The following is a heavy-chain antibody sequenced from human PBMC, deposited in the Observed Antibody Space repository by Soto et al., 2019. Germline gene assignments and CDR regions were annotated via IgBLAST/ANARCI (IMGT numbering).Heavy chain of an antibody. Sequence: GGSLRLSCEASGFTFGDYGMTWVRQVPGKGLEWISGINWDGGSPGYADSVKGRFIISRDNARKSLYLEMNSLRAEDTAFYYCASSKTRYFDWLFEYWGQGSLVTVSS. V-gene: IGHV3-20*04. D-gene: IGHD3-9*01. CDR2: INWDGGSP. CDR1: GFTFGDYG. J-gene: IGHJ4*01. CDR3: ASSKTRYFDWLFEY.